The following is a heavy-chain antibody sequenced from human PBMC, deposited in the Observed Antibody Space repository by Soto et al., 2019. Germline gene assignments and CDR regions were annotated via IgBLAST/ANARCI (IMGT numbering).Heavy chain of an antibody. CDR1: GYDFNSYG. J-gene: IGHJ6*02. Sequence: ASVKVSCKASGYDFNSYGITWVRQAHGQGLEWLGWISPYSDDTKYAQKLQGRVTVTMDRSSRTVYMDLRSLRSNDTAIYYCARGGYYDSSGSRNYQYYGMNVWGQGTTVTVSS. CDR2: ISPYSDDT. D-gene: IGHD3-22*01. CDR3: ARGGYYDSSGSRNYQYYGMNV. V-gene: IGHV1-18*01.